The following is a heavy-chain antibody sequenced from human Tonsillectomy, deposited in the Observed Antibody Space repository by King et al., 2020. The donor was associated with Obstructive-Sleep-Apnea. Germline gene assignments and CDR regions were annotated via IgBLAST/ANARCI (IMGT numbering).Heavy chain of an antibody. CDR3: AREYCSGGSCSLDY. CDR2: IYYGGST. V-gene: IGHV4-30-4*07. Sequence: QLQESGPGLVKPSQTLSLTCAVSGGSISSGAYSWNWIRQPPGKGLEWIWYIYYGGSTYHNPSLKSRITISIDTFENQFSLRLNSVTAADTAVYYCAREYCSGGSCSLDYWGQGTLVTVSS. CDR1: GGSISSGAYS. J-gene: IGHJ4*02. D-gene: IGHD2-15*01.